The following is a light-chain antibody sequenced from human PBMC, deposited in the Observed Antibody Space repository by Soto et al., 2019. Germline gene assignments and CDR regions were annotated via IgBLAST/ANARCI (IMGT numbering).Light chain of an antibody. J-gene: IGKJ2*01. CDR3: HQYGTSPDT. CDR1: QSVNTNY. CDR2: GAS. V-gene: IGKV3-20*01. Sequence: EIVLTQSPGTLSLSPGEKVTLSCRASQSVNTNYLAWYQQKPGQAPRLLIHGASSRPVGIPDRFRGSGSGTDFTLTITRLEPEDFAVYYCHQYGTSPDTFGQGTKLEI.